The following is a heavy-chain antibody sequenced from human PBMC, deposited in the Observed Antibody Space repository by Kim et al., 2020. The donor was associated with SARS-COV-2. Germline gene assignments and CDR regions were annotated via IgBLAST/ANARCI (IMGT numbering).Heavy chain of an antibody. CDR3: ARSNLVVVVAAIDYYFDY. D-gene: IGHD2-15*01. J-gene: IGHJ4*02. Sequence: KSRVTISVDTSKNQFSLKLSSVTAADTAVYYCARSNLVVVVAAIDYYFDYWGQGTLVTVSS. V-gene: IGHV4-39*07.